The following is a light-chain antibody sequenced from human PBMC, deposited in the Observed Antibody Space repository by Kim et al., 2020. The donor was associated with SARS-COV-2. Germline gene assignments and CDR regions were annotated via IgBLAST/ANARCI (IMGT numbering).Light chain of an antibody. V-gene: IGLV3-1*01. CDR1: KLGDRY. Sequence: SYELTQPPSVSVSPGQTATITCSGDKLGDRYVCWYQQKPGQSPVVVIYQDDKRPSGIPERFSGSNSGNTATLTISGTQTMDEADSYCQACDSSAVVFGGG. CDR3: QACDSSAVV. J-gene: IGLJ2*01. CDR2: QDD.